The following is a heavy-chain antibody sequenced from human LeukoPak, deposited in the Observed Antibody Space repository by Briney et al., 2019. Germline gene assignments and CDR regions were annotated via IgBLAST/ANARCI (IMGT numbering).Heavy chain of an antibody. CDR3: ARRSGSYYNLPFDY. J-gene: IGHJ4*02. CDR2: IYYSGST. D-gene: IGHD3-10*01. Sequence: SETLSLTCTVSGGSISSYYWSWIRQPPGKGLEWIGSIYYSGSTYYNPSLKSRVTISVDTSKNQFSLKLSSVTAADTAVYYCARRSGSYYNLPFDYWGQGTLVTVSS. V-gene: IGHV4-39*07. CDR1: GGSISSYY.